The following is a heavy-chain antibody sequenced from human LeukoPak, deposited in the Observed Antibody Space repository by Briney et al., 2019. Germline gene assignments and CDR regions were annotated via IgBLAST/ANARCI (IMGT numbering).Heavy chain of an antibody. D-gene: IGHD6-13*01. CDR1: GYTFTGYY. CDR3: ARESRIAAAGGGYYFDY. V-gene: IGHV1-2*02. Sequence: ASVKVSCKASGYTFTGYYMHWVRQAPGQGLEWMGWINPNSGGTNYAQKFQGRVTMTRDTSISTAYMELSRLRSDDTAVYYCARESRIAAAGGGYYFDYWGQGTLATVSS. J-gene: IGHJ4*02. CDR2: INPNSGGT.